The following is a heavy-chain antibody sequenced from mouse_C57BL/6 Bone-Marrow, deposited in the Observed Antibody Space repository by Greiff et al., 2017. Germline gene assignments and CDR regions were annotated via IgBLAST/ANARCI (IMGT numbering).Heavy chain of an antibody. CDR2: IWSGGST. D-gene: IGHD2-1*01. J-gene: IGHJ3*01. CDR3: ARNYGNLRFAY. V-gene: IGHV2-2*01. CDR1: GFSLTSYG. Sequence: VMLVESGPGLVQPSQSLSITCTVSGFSLTSYGVHWVRQSPGKGLEWLGVIWSGGSTDYNAAFISRLSISKDNSKSQVFFKMNSLQADDTAIYYCARNYGNLRFAYWGQGTLVTVSA.